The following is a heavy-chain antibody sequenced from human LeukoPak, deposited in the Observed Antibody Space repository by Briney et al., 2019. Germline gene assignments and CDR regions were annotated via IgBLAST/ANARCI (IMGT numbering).Heavy chain of an antibody. CDR1: GSTFSSYG. V-gene: IGHV3-33*01. CDR3: ATTRPEYSSSYYFDY. Sequence: PGGSLRLSCAASGSTFSSYGMHWVRQAPGKGLEWVAVIWYDGSNKYYADSVKGRFTISRDNSKNTLYLQMNSLRAEDTAVYYCATTRPEYSSSYYFDYWGQGTLVTVSS. D-gene: IGHD6-6*01. CDR2: IWYDGSNK. J-gene: IGHJ4*02.